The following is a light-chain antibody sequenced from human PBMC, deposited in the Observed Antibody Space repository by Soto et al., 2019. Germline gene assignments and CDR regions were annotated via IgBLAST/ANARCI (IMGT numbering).Light chain of an antibody. CDR3: QQYNNWPLFT. Sequence: EIVMTQSPATLSVSPGERATLSCRASQSVGSNLAWYQQKPGQAPRLLIYGASTRATDIPARYSGSGSGTEFTLTNSSLQSEDFAVYCCQQYNNWPLFTFGPGTKVDIK. J-gene: IGKJ3*01. CDR2: GAS. V-gene: IGKV3-15*01. CDR1: QSVGSN.